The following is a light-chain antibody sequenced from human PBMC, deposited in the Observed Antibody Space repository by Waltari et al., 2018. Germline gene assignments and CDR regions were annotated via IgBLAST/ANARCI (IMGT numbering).Light chain of an antibody. CDR3: QQYGRSPWT. J-gene: IGKJ1*01. Sequence: FLLTQSPGTLSLSPGERVILSCRASQSVSSNYLAWYQQKPGQAPRLLIYDASNRATGIADRFSGSGSGTDFTLTISRLEPEDVAVYYCQQYGRSPWTFGQGTKVEIK. CDR1: QSVSSNY. CDR2: DAS. V-gene: IGKV3-20*01.